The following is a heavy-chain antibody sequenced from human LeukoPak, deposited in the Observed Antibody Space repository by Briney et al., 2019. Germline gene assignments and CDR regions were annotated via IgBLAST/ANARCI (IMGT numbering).Heavy chain of an antibody. CDR3: AKRRGYFDY. CDR2: ISWNSGSI. Sequence: GGSLRLSCAASGFTFDDYAMHWVRQAPGKGLEWVSGISWNSGSIGYADSVKGRFTISRDNSKNTLYLQMNSLRAEDTAVYYCAKRRGYFDYWGQGTLVTVSS. V-gene: IGHV3-9*01. CDR1: GFTFDDYA. J-gene: IGHJ4*02.